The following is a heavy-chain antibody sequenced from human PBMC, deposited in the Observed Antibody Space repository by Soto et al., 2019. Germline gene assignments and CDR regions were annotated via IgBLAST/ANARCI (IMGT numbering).Heavy chain of an antibody. J-gene: IGHJ6*02. V-gene: IGHV4-4*07. Sequence: ETLSLTCTVXGGSISXYXXXWIRQSAGKGLEWIGRIDTSGTTNYNPSLKSRVPISVDASKNHFSLNLSSVTAADTAVYYCARGPRGYVYYHGMDVWGQGTTVTVSS. CDR1: GGSISXYX. CDR2: IDTSGTT. D-gene: IGHD3-10*01. CDR3: ARGPRGYVYYHGMDV.